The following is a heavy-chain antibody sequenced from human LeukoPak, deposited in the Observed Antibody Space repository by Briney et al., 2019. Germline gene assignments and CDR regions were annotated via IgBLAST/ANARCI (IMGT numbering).Heavy chain of an antibody. Sequence: SVKVSCKASGGTFSSYAISWVRQAPGQGLEWMGRIIPILGIANYAQKFQGRVTITADKSTSTAYMELSSLRSEDTAVYYCANLWFGETRHLDYWGQGTLVTVSS. CDR1: GGTFSSYA. J-gene: IGHJ4*02. CDR3: ANLWFGETRHLDY. D-gene: IGHD3-10*01. V-gene: IGHV1-69*04. CDR2: IIPILGIA.